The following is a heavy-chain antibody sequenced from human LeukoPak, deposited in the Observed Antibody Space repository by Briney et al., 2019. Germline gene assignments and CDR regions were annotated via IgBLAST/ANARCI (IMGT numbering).Heavy chain of an antibody. Sequence: PGGSLRLSCAASGFTFSSYGMHWVRQAPGKGLEWVAFIRYDGSNKYYADSVKGRFTISRDNSKNTLYLQMNSLRAEDTAVYYCAGGAHNYGYYYYYMDVWGKGTTVTVSS. CDR2: IRYDGSNK. CDR3: AGGAHNYGYYYYYMDV. D-gene: IGHD4-11*01. CDR1: GFTFSSYG. V-gene: IGHV3-30*02. J-gene: IGHJ6*03.